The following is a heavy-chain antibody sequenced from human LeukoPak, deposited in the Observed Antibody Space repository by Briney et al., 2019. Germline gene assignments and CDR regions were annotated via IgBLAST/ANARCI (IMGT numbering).Heavy chain of an antibody. Sequence: GGSLRLSCAGSGFTFSTYEMNWVRQAPGKGLEWVSYISSSGSTIYYADSLKGRFTVSRDNAKNSLYLQMNSLRAEDTAVYYCARRYCSSTSCTLDYWGQGTLVTVSS. J-gene: IGHJ4*02. V-gene: IGHV3-48*03. CDR3: ARRYCSSTSCTLDY. CDR1: GFTFSTYE. CDR2: ISSSGSTI. D-gene: IGHD2-2*01.